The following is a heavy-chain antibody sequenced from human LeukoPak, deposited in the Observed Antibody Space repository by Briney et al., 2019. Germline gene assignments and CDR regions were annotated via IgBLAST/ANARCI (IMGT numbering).Heavy chain of an antibody. CDR1: GYTFTSYG. V-gene: IGHV1-18*01. J-gene: IGHJ3*02. D-gene: IGHD2-2*01. Sequence: ASVKVSCKASGYTFTSYGISWVRQAPGQGLEWMGWISAYNGNTNYAQKLQGRVTMTTDTSTSTAYMELRSLRSGDTAVYYCARVRSSRLMNAFDIWGQGTMVTVSS. CDR3: ARVRSSRLMNAFDI. CDR2: ISAYNGNT.